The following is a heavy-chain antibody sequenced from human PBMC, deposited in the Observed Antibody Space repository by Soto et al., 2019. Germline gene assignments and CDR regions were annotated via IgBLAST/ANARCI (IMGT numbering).Heavy chain of an antibody. CDR1: GFTFSTYE. D-gene: IGHD6-13*01. V-gene: IGHV3-48*03. Sequence: GGSLRVSCAASGFTFSTYEFNWVRQAPGRGLEWISYISVSGNIIKYADSVKGRFTISRDNAENSLHLHMSSLRVDDTAVYFCVRDTMRPSAAASLDYWGQGTQVTVSS. CDR3: VRDTMRPSAAASLDY. J-gene: IGHJ4*02. CDR2: ISVSGNII.